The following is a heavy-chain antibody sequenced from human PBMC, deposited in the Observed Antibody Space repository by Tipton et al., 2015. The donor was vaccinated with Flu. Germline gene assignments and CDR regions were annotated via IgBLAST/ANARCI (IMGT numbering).Heavy chain of an antibody. CDR1: GDSIRSDYY. CDR2: INHSGST. V-gene: IGHV4-38-2*02. CDR3: VRASLTSGWPVYFDY. Sequence: TLSLTCTVSGDSIRSDYYWGWIRQPPGKGLEWIGEINHSGSTNYNPSLKSRVTISVDTSKNQFSLKLSSVTAADTAVYYCVRASLTSGWPVYFDYWGQGTLVTVSS. D-gene: IGHD6-19*01. J-gene: IGHJ4*02.